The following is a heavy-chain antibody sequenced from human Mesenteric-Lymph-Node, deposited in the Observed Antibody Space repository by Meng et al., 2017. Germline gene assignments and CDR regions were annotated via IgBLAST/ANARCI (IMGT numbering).Heavy chain of an antibody. CDR1: GFTFSSYS. J-gene: IGHJ6*02. CDR2: ISSSSSYI. CDR3: ARADQLWFGELPEKTNYYYYGMDV. D-gene: IGHD3-10*01. V-gene: IGHV3-21*01. Sequence: GESLKISCAASGFTFSSYSMNWVRQAPGKGLEWVSSISSSSSYIYYADSVKGRFTISRDNAKNSLYLQMNSLRAEDTAVYYCARADQLWFGELPEKTNYYYYGMDVWGQGTTVTVSS.